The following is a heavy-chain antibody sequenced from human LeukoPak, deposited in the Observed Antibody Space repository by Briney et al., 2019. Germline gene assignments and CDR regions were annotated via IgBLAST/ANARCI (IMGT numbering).Heavy chain of an antibody. CDR1: GGSISSGNW. Sequence: SETLSLTCAVSGGSISSGNWWSWVRQPPGKGLEWIGEIYHSGSTNYNPSLKSRVTISLDKSKNQFSLKLNSVTAADTAVYYCARDLRVPAAMGDAFDIWGQGTMVTVSS. J-gene: IGHJ3*02. CDR2: IYHSGST. V-gene: IGHV4-4*02. D-gene: IGHD2-2*01. CDR3: ARDLRVPAAMGDAFDI.